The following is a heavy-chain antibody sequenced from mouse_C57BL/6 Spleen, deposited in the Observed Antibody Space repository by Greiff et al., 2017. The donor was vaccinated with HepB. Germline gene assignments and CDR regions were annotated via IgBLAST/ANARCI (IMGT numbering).Heavy chain of an antibody. J-gene: IGHJ3*01. Sequence: EVKLQESGPVLVKPGASVKMSCKASGYTFTDYYMNWVKQSHGKSLEWIGVINPYNGGTSYNQKFKGKATLTVDKSSSTAYMELNSLTSEDSAVYYCARYHYGSSWFAYWGQGTLVTVSA. D-gene: IGHD1-1*01. CDR2: INPYNGGT. CDR3: ARYHYGSSWFAY. V-gene: IGHV1-19*01. CDR1: GYTFTDYY.